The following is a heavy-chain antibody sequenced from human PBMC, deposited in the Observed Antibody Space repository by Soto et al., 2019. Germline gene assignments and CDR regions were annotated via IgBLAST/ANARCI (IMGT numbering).Heavy chain of an antibody. V-gene: IGHV1-69*13. D-gene: IGHD2-2*01. CDR1: GVTFSSYA. J-gene: IGHJ6*02. Sequence: ASVKVSCKASGVTFSSYAISWVRQAPGQGLEWMGGIIPIFGTANYAQKFQGRVTITADESTSTAYMELSSLRSEDTAVYYCARARRDIVLVPADHYYYYYGMDVWGQGTTVTVSS. CDR2: IIPIFGTA. CDR3: ARARRDIVLVPADHYYYYYGMDV.